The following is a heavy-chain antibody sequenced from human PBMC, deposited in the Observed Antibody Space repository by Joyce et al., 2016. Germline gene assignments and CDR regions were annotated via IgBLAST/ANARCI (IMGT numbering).Heavy chain of an antibody. D-gene: IGHD3-3*01. Sequence: EVQLVESGGGLVQPGGSLRLSCAASGFIFSEYWVSWVRQVQGKGLEWVASIKDDGSAKKYVDSVKGRFTISRDNAKNSVYLQMNSLRAGDTAVYYCARRLTIFGVAGWGYGMDVWGQGTTVTVSS. CDR2: IKDDGSAK. CDR1: GFIFSEYW. V-gene: IGHV3-7*03. CDR3: ARRLTIFGVAGWGYGMDV. J-gene: IGHJ6*02.